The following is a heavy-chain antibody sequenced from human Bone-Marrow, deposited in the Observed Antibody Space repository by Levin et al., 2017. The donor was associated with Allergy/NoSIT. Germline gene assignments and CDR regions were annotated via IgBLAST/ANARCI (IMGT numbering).Heavy chain of an antibody. CDR3: ARGGRLAARGSYFDY. Sequence: SQTLSLTCAVYDGSFSGSYGGGFAHPQGRGWDGLGELNNRESNNNPPPKGRAPKSAAPSKNQFSLNLTSVTAADTAVYYCARGGRLAARGSYFDYWGQGALVTVSS. D-gene: IGHD6-6*01. V-gene: IGHV4-34*04. J-gene: IGHJ4*02. CDR2: LNNRESN. CDR1: DGSFSGSY.